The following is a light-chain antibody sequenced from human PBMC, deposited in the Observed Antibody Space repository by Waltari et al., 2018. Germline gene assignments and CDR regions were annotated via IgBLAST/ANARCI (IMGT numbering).Light chain of an antibody. CDR1: SSEIGGHKY. CDR3: SSYTTSSTLEL. CDR2: DVN. J-gene: IGLJ3*02. Sequence: QSALAQPASVSGSPGQSITLSCTGISSEIGGHKYVSWYHQHPGKAPKLFIFDVNNRPSGVSNRFSASKSGNTASLTISDLQAEDEADYYCSSYTTSSTLELFGGGTRLTVL. V-gene: IGLV2-14*01.